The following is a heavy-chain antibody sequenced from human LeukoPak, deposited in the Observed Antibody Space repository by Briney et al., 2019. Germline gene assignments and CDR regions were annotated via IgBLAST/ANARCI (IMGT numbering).Heavy chain of an antibody. CDR2: IYPGDSDT. D-gene: IGHD2-21*02. Sequence: PGESLKISCKGSGYSFTSYWIGWVRQMPGKGLEWMGIIYPGDSDTRYSPSFQGQVTISADKSISTAYLQWSSLKASDPAMYYCARHDFPLVMTAKYAFDIWGQGTMVTVSS. CDR3: ARHDFPLVMTAKYAFDI. V-gene: IGHV5-51*01. CDR1: GYSFTSYW. J-gene: IGHJ3*02.